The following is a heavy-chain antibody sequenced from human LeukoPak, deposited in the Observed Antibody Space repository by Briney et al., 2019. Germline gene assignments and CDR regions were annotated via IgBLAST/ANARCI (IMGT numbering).Heavy chain of an antibody. V-gene: IGHV3-23*01. D-gene: IGHD2-21*01. CDR2: ISGSGGST. CDR1: GFTFSSYA. Sequence: AGGSLRLSCAASGFTFSSYAMHWVRQAPGKGLEWVAGISGSGGSTNYADSVKGRFTISRDNPTNTLFLQMNSLRAEDTAVYFCAKRGVVIRVILVGFHREAYYFDSWGQGALVTVSS. J-gene: IGHJ4*02. CDR3: AKRGVVIRVILVGFHREAYYFDS.